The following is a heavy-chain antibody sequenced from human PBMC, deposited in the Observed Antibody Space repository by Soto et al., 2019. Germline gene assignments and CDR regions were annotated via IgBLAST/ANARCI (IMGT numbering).Heavy chain of an antibody. CDR1: GGSISSGDYY. J-gene: IGHJ6*02. V-gene: IGHV4-30-4*01. CDR3: TRASPVVTDV. D-gene: IGHD5-18*01. CDR2: INYSGSP. Sequence: QVQLQESGPGLVKPSQTLSLTCTVSGGSISSGDYYWSWISQPPGKGLEWIGYINYSGSPYSNPSLKSRVTIPVATSNNQSSMQLSCVPAADTALYYCTRASPVVTDVWGQGTTVTVSS.